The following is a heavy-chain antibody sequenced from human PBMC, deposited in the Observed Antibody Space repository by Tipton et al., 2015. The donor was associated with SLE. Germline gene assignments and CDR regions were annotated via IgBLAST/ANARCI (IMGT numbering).Heavy chain of an antibody. CDR1: GFTFSSYA. D-gene: IGHD3-22*01. Sequence: SLRLSCAASGFTFSSYAMHWVRQAPGKGLEWVAVISYDGSNKYYADSVKGRFTISRDNSKNTLYLQMNSLRAEDTAVYYCARGGGGGDSTPSPLFDYWGQGTLVTVSS. CDR3: ARGGGGGDSTPSPLFDY. V-gene: IGHV3-30*04. J-gene: IGHJ4*02. CDR2: ISYDGSNK.